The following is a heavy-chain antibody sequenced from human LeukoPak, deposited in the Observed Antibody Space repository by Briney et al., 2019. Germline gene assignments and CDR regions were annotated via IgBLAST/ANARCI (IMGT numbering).Heavy chain of an antibody. CDR3: ARLMPSGYGGYGGYYFDY. Sequence: PSETLSFTCTVSGGSISSYYWSWIRQPPGKGLEWIGYIYYSGSTNYNPSLKSRVTISVDTSKNQFSLKLSSVTAADTAVYYCARLMPSGYGGYGGYYFDYWGQGTLVTVSS. CDR1: GGSISSYY. CDR2: IYYSGST. J-gene: IGHJ4*02. D-gene: IGHD5-12*01. V-gene: IGHV4-59*08.